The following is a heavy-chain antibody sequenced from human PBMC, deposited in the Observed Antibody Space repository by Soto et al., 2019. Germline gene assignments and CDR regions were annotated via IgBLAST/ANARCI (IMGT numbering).Heavy chain of an antibody. D-gene: IGHD3-10*01. J-gene: IGHJ4*02. Sequence: GGSMRLSCAASGFTFSSYAMSWVRQAPGKGLEWVSAISGSGGSTYYADSVKGRFTISRDNSKNTLYLQMNSLRAEDTAVYYCAKVPDMVRGVIVDYWGQGTLVTVSS. CDR3: AKVPDMVRGVIVDY. CDR1: GFTFSSYA. V-gene: IGHV3-23*01. CDR2: ISGSGGST.